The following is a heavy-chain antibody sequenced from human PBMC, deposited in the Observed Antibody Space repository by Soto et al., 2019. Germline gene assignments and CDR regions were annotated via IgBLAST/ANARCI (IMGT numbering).Heavy chain of an antibody. CDR3: ATALRYFDWLPSDPFDY. CDR2: FDPEDGET. J-gene: IGHJ4*02. Sequence: ASVKVSCKVSGYTLTELSMHWVRQAPGKGLEWMGGFDPEDGETIYAQKFQGRVSMTEDTSTDTAYMELSSLRSEDTAVYYCATALRYFDWLPSDPFDYWGQGTLVTVSS. V-gene: IGHV1-24*01. D-gene: IGHD3-9*01. CDR1: GYTLTELS.